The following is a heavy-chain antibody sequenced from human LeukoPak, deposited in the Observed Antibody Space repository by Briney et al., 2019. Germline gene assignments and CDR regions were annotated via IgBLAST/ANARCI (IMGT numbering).Heavy chain of an antibody. J-gene: IGHJ4*02. V-gene: IGHV3-30*02. CDR3: AKSPNIVATIGSYYFDY. Sequence: QPGESLRLSCAASGFTFSSYSMNWVRQAPGKGLEWVAFIRYDGSNKYYADSVKGRFTISRDNSKNTLYLQMNSLRAEDTAVYYCAKSPNIVATIGSYYFDYWGQGTLVTVSS. CDR2: IRYDGSNK. D-gene: IGHD5-12*01. CDR1: GFTFSSYS.